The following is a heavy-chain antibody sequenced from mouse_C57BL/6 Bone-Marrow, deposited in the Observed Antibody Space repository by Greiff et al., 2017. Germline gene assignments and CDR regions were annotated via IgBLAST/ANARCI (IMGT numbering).Heavy chain of an antibody. Sequence: VQLQESDAELVKPGASVKISCKASGYTFTDYTIHWMKQRPEQGLEWIGYIYPRDGSTKYNEKFKGKATLTADKSSSTAYMQLNSLTSEDSAVYFCARGIATGVAPFDCWGQGTTLTVSS. CDR3: ARGIATGVAPFDC. J-gene: IGHJ2*01. CDR2: IYPRDGST. D-gene: IGHD1-1*01. V-gene: IGHV1-78*01. CDR1: GYTFTDYT.